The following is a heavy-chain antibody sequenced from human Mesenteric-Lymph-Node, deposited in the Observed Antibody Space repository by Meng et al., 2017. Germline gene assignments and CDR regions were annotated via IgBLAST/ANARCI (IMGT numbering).Heavy chain of an antibody. Sequence: QVQLQESCPGLVEPSQTLSRTCPVSGGSRSSGSSSWSWIRQPAGKGLEWIGYIHHSGSAYYNPSLKSRVSISVDTSKNQFSLNLNSMTAADTAVYYCASFDHIPRRNYFDYWGQGTLVTVSS. CDR2: IHHSGSA. J-gene: IGHJ4*02. CDR1: GGSRSSGSSS. V-gene: IGHV4-30-4*01. D-gene: IGHD2-21*01. CDR3: ASFDHIPRRNYFDY.